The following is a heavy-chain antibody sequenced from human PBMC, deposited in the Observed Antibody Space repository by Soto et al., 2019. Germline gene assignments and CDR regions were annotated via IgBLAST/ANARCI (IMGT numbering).Heavy chain of an antibody. D-gene: IGHD3-22*01. J-gene: IGHJ4*02. CDR3: QLFDYDSSGSIGS. Sequence: GGSLRLSCLTSGFTFGDNAMGWARQPPGKGLEWVGSIRSSTYGERTDEDAPVKSRITNSKDDSESIVYLQMNSLEAEYTGVYYCQLFDYDSSGSIGSWGQGTLVTVSS. V-gene: IGHV3-49*04. CDR2: IRSSTYGERT. CDR1: GFTFGDNA.